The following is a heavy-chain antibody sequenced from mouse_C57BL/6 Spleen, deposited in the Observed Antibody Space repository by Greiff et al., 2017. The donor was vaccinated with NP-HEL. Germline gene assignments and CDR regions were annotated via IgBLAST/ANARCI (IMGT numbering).Heavy chain of an antibody. CDR3: ARNSTTRDWYFDD. J-gene: IGHJ1*03. Sequence: QVQLQQPGAELVMPGASVKLSCKASGYTFTSYWMHWVKQRPGQGLEWIGEIDPSDSYTNYNQKFQGKSTLTVDKSSSTAYMQLSSLTSEDSAVYYCARNSTTRDWYFDDWGKGTTVTVSS. CDR2: IDPSDSYT. CDR1: GYTFTSYW. D-gene: IGHD2-12*01. V-gene: IGHV1-69*01.